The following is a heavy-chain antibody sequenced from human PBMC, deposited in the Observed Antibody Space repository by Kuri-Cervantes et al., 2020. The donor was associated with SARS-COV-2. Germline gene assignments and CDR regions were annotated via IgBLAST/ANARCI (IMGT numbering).Heavy chain of an antibody. Sequence: GESLKISCAASGFTFSSYSMNWVRQAPGKGLEWVSSISSSSSYIYYADSVKGRFTISRDNAKNSLYLQMSSLRAEDTAVYYCARDRRYYDFWSGYGNTGDLYYYYYYMDVWGKGTTVTVSS. D-gene: IGHD3-3*01. V-gene: IGHV3-21*01. CDR1: GFTFSSYS. CDR2: ISSSSSYI. CDR3: ARDRRYYDFWSGYGNTGDLYYYYYYMDV. J-gene: IGHJ6*03.